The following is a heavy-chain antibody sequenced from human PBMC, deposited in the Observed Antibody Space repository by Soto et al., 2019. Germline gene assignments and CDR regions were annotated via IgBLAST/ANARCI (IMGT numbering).Heavy chain of an antibody. CDR3: ARGARGRCGYNFGFNWFDP. V-gene: IGHV4-31*03. D-gene: IGHD5-12*01. Sequence: QVQLQESGPGLVKPSQTLSLTCTVSGGSIISGGYYWSWIRQQQGKGLEWIGYIYYSGSTYYNPCLKSRVTISVDTSKNQFSLKLGSVTAADTAVYYCARGARGRCGYNFGFNWFDPWGQGTLVTVSS. CDR1: GGSIISGGYY. CDR2: IYYSGST. J-gene: IGHJ5*02.